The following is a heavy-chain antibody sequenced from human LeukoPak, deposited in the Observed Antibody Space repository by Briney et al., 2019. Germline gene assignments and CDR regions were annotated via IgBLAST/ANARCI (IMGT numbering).Heavy chain of an antibody. CDR1: GYTFTSYD. CDR3: ARENSTYYYGSSGYEFDP. J-gene: IGHJ5*02. CDR2: MNPNSGNT. Sequence: ASVKVSCKASGYTFTSYDINWVRQATGQGLEWMGWMNPNSGNTGYAQKFQGRVTMTRNTSISTAYMELSSLRSEDTAVYYCARENSTYYYGSSGYEFDPWGQGTLVTVSS. V-gene: IGHV1-8*01. D-gene: IGHD3-22*01.